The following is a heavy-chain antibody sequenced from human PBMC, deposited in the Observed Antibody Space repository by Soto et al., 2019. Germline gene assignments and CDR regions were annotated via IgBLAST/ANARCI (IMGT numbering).Heavy chain of an antibody. D-gene: IGHD3-9*01. CDR2: IYPGDSDT. J-gene: IGHJ6*02. V-gene: IGHV5-51*01. CDR3: ARRFGYDILTGPTNDGMDV. CDR1: GYSFTSYW. Sequence: LGESLKISCKGSGYSFTSYWIGWVRQMPGKGLEWMGIIYPGDSDTRYSPSFQGQVTISADKSISTAYLQWSSLKASDTAMYYCARRFGYDILTGPTNDGMDVWGQGTTVTVSS.